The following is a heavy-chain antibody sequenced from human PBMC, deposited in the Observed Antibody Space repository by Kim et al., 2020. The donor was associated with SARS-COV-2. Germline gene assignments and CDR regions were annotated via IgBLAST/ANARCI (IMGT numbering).Heavy chain of an antibody. Sequence: KGPFTISSDNSKNTLYLQMNSLRAEDTAVYYCARGIAAAAHYYYYGMDVWGQGTTVTVSS. V-gene: IGHV3-30*01. D-gene: IGHD6-13*01. CDR3: ARGIAAAAHYYYYGMDV. J-gene: IGHJ6*02.